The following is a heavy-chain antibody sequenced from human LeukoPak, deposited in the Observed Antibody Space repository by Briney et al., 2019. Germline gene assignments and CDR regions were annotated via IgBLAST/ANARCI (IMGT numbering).Heavy chain of an antibody. Sequence: GGSLRLSCAASGFTFSSYSMDWVRQAPGKGLEWVSSISSSSSYIYYADSVKGRFTISRDNAKNSLYLQMNSLRAEDTAVYYCARAEVGELLDYWGQGTLVTVSS. CDR1: GFTFSSYS. CDR2: ISSSSSYI. D-gene: IGHD1-26*01. J-gene: IGHJ4*02. CDR3: ARAEVGELLDY. V-gene: IGHV3-21*01.